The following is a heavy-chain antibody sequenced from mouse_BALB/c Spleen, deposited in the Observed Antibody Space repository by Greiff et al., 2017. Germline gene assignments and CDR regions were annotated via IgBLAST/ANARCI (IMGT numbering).Heavy chain of an antibody. CDR1: GFNIKDTY. Sequence: VQLQQSGAELVKPGASVKLSCTASGFNIKDTYMHWVKQRPEQGLEWIGRIDPANGNTKYDPKFQGKATITADTSSNTAYLQLSSLTSEDTAVYYCARDYYYGSSWFAYWGQGTLVTVSA. V-gene: IGHV14-3*02. J-gene: IGHJ3*01. CDR2: IDPANGNT. D-gene: IGHD1-1*01. CDR3: ARDYYYGSSWFAY.